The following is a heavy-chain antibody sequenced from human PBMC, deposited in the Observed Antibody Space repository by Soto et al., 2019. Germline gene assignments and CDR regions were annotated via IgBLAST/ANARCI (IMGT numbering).Heavy chain of an antibody. CDR1: GGSISTGGYY. CDR3: ARAGYGSGSYFDY. V-gene: IGHV4-31*03. CDR2: IYYSGST. J-gene: IGHJ4*02. D-gene: IGHD3-10*01. Sequence: QVQLQESGPGLVKPSQTLSLTCTVSGGSISTGGYYWNWIRQLPGKGLEWIGYIYYSGSTYYNPSLKSRVTISAETSTNQFSLRLSSVSAADTAVYYCARAGYGSGSYFDYWGQGTLVTVSS.